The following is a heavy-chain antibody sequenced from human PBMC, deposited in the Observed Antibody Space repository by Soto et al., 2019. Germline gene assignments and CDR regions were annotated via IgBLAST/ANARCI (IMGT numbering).Heavy chain of an antibody. V-gene: IGHV4-39*01. J-gene: IGHJ3*02. D-gene: IGHD6-19*01. Sequence: SETLSLTCTVSGGSISSSSYYWGWIRQPPGKGLEWIGSIYYSGSTYYNPSLKSRVTISVDTSKNQFSLKLSSVTAADTAVYYCARPTRSGWYLDAFDIWGQGTMVTVSS. CDR3: ARPTRSGWYLDAFDI. CDR2: IYYSGST. CDR1: GGSISSSSYY.